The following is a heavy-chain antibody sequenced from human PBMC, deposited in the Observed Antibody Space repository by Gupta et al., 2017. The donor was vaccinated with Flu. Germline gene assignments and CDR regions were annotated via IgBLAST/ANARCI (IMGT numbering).Heavy chain of an antibody. CDR2: ISGSSGTT. Sequence: EVQLLESGGGLVQPGGSLRLSCAASGFTFSSYGRSWVRQAPGKGLEWVSAISGSSGTTYYADSVKGRFTISRDNSKNTLYLQMNSLRAEDTAVYYCAKAEVVVITFFDSWGQGTLVTVSS. J-gene: IGHJ4*02. CDR3: AKAEVVVITFFDS. V-gene: IGHV3-23*01. CDR1: GFTFSSYG. D-gene: IGHD3-22*01.